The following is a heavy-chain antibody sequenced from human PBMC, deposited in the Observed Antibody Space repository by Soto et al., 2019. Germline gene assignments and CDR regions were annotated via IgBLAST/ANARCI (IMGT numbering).Heavy chain of an antibody. CDR1: GFTFSSYG. D-gene: IGHD3-10*01. V-gene: IGHV3-30*18. CDR2: ISYDGSNK. Sequence: PGGSLRLSCAASGFTFSSYGMHWVRQAPGKGLEWVAVISYDGSNKYYADSVKGRFTISRDNSKNTLYLQMNSLRAEDTAVYYYAKDNGSFDYWGQGTLVTVSS. CDR3: AKDNGSFDY. J-gene: IGHJ4*02.